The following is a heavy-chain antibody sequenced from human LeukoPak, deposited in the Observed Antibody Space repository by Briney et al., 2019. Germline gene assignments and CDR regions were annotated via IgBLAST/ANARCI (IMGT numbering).Heavy chain of an antibody. CDR1: GFTFTNYG. CDR3: ARDRYFGSGSIDY. CDR2: ITYDGYYK. J-gene: IGHJ4*02. V-gene: IGHV3-30*03. D-gene: IGHD3-10*01. Sequence: PGTSLRLSCAASGFTFTNYGMHWVRQAPGKGLEWVALITYDGYYKYYSDSVKGRFTISSDTSKNTVYLQMNSLRAEDTAVYYCARDRYFGSGSIDYWGQGTLVTVSS.